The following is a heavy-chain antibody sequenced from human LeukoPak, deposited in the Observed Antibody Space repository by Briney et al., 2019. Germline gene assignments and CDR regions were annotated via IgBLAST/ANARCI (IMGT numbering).Heavy chain of an antibody. CDR1: GFTFDDYG. CDR3: AKDFAGAKSY. D-gene: IGHD1-26*01. CDR2: IRYDGSNK. Sequence: GGSLRLPCAASGFTFDDYGMHWVRQAPGKGLEWVAFIRYDGSNKYYADSVKGRFTISRDNSKNTLYLQMNSLRAEDTAVYYCAKDFAGAKSYWGQGTLVTVSS. J-gene: IGHJ4*02. V-gene: IGHV3-30*02.